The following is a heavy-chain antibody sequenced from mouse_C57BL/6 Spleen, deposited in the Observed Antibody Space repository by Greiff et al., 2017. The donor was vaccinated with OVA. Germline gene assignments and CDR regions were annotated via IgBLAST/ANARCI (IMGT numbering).Heavy chain of an antibody. V-gene: IGHV1-69*01. D-gene: IGHD3-2*02. J-gene: IGHJ2*01. CDR2: IDPSDSYT. Sequence: VQLQQPGAELVMPGASVKLSCKASGYTFTSYWMHWVKQRPGQGLEWLGEIDPSDSYTNYNQKFKGKSTLTVDKSSSTAYMQLSSLTSEDSAVYYCARWGTAQPYYFDYWGQGTTLTVSS. CDR1: GYTFTSYW. CDR3: ARWGTAQPYYFDY.